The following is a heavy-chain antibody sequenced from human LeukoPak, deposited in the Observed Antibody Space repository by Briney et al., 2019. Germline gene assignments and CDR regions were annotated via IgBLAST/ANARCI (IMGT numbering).Heavy chain of an antibody. CDR1: GGTFSSYA. D-gene: IGHD1-26*01. J-gene: IGHJ4*02. V-gene: IGHV1-24*01. Sequence: ASVKVSCKASGGTFSSYAISWVRQAPGQGLEWMGGFDPEDGETIYAQKFQGRVTMTEDTSTDTAYMELSSLRSEDTAVYYCATGSYKGLPDVDYWGQGTLVTVSS. CDR2: FDPEDGET. CDR3: ATGSYKGLPDVDY.